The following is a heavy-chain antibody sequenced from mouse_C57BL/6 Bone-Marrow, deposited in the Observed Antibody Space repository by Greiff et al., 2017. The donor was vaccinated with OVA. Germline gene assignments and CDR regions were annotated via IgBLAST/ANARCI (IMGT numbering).Heavy chain of an antibody. CDR2: IDPSDSYT. CDR3: ARRTTTVGQGMDY. D-gene: IGHD1-1*01. V-gene: IGHV1-69*01. Sequence: VQLQQPGAELVMPGASVKLSCKASGYTFTSYWMHWVKQRPGQGLEWIGEIDPSDSYTNYNQKFKGKSTLTVDKSSSTAYMQLSSLTSEDSAVYYCARRTTTVGQGMDYWGQGTSVTVSS. J-gene: IGHJ4*01. CDR1: GYTFTSYW.